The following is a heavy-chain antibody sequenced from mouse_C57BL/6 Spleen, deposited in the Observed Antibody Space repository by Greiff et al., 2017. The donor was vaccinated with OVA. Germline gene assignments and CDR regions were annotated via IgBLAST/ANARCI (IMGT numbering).Heavy chain of an antibody. CDR3: ANGFYYDYPYAMDY. Sequence: EVKLEESGPGLVKPSQSLSLTCSVTGYSITSGYYWNWIRQFPGNKLEWMGYISYDGSNNYNPSLKNRISITRDTSKNQCFLKLNSVTTEDTATDDCANGFYYDYPYAMDYWGQGTSVTVSS. D-gene: IGHD2-4*01. V-gene: IGHV3-6*01. CDR2: ISYDGSN. CDR1: GYSITSGYY. J-gene: IGHJ4*01.